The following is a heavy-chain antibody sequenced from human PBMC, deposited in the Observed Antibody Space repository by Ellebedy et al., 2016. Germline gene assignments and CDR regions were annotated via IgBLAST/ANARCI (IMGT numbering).Heavy chain of an antibody. CDR3: ARDCGWQQQLVLGPFDY. CDR2: ISSSSSYI. CDR1: GFTFSSYS. V-gene: IGHV3-21*01. J-gene: IGHJ4*02. D-gene: IGHD6-13*01. Sequence: GGSLRLSCAASGFTFSSYSMNWVRQAPGKGLEWVSSISSSSSYIYYADSVKGRFTISRDNAKNSLYLQMNSLRAEGTAVYYCARDCGWQQQLVLGPFDYWGQGTLVTVSS.